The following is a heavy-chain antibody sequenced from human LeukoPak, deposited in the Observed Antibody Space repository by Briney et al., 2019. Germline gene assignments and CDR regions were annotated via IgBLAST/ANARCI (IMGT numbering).Heavy chain of an antibody. Sequence: ASVKVSCKASGYTFTSYGISWVRQAPGQGLEWMGWISAYNGNTNYAQKLQGRVTMTTDTSTSTAYMELRSLRSDDTAVYYCARDHYDSSGSKGTGYWGQGTLVTVSS. D-gene: IGHD3-22*01. CDR1: GYTFTSYG. CDR3: ARDHYDSSGSKGTGY. CDR2: ISAYNGNT. V-gene: IGHV1-18*01. J-gene: IGHJ4*02.